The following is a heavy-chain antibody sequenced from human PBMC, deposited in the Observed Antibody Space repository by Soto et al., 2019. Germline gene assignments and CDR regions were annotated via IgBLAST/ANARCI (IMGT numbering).Heavy chain of an antibody. J-gene: IGHJ4*02. CDR3: ASPYYYDSSGYYSEGQSVPYYFDY. Sequence: PGGSLRLSCAASGFTFSSYWMSWVRQAPGKGLEWVANIKYDGSNKYYADSVKGRFTISRDNSKNTLYLQMNSLRAEDTAVYYCASPYYYDSSGYYSEGQSVPYYFDYWGQGTLVTVSS. D-gene: IGHD3-22*01. V-gene: IGHV3-30-3*01. CDR1: GFTFSSYW. CDR2: IKYDGSNK.